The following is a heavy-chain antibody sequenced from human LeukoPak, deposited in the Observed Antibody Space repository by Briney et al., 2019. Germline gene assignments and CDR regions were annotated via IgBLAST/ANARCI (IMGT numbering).Heavy chain of an antibody. D-gene: IGHD2-15*01. V-gene: IGHV2-5*02. CDR3: ARRQYCSSGACWGSRDY. CDR1: GFALTSSGVG. CDR2: IYWEGDD. J-gene: IGHJ4*02. Sequence: SGPTQVTPTQPLTPTFTMSGFALTSSGVGGGWIRQPLVMAVVGLAPIYWEGDDGYSTSLKNRLTIIRDTSKNQVGITLTNMDPVDTAPYTCARRQYCSSGACWGSRDYWGQGTLVTVSS.